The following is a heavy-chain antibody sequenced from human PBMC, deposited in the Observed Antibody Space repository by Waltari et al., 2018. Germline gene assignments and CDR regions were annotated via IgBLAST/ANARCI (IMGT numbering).Heavy chain of an antibody. D-gene: IGHD1-1*01. CDR2: IGSGGTT. V-gene: IGHV3-23*01. Sequence: EVQLLESGGGLVQPGGSLRLSCAASGFTFNKYAMTWVRQAPGKGLEWVSGIGSGGTTLYADSVKGQFTIARDNSKNTLYLQMNSLRAGDTAVYFCVKAGMATGTTRSYFDYWGQGALVTVSS. CDR1: GFTFNKYA. J-gene: IGHJ4*02. CDR3: VKAGMATGTTRSYFDY.